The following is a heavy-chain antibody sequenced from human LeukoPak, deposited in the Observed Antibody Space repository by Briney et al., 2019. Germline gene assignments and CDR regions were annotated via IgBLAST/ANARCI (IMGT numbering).Heavy chain of an antibody. CDR1: GFTFSAYA. Sequence: GGSLRLSCEASGFTFSAYAMTWVRQAPGKGLEWVSAISGSGGSTYYADSVKGRLTISRDNSKNTLYLQMNSLRAEDTAVYYCAKDLAEMATIIDYWGQGTLVTVSS. D-gene: IGHD5-24*01. CDR2: ISGSGGST. CDR3: AKDLAEMATIIDY. J-gene: IGHJ4*02. V-gene: IGHV3-23*01.